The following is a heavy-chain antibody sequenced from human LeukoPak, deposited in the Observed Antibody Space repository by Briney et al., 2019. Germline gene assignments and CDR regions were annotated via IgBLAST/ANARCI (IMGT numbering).Heavy chain of an antibody. J-gene: IGHJ6*02. V-gene: IGHV3-53*04. CDR3: ARMYFDFWRNIPESRYGMDV. CDR2: IYSGAGT. D-gene: IGHD3-3*01. Sequence: PGGSLRLSCAASGFTVSNKYMTWVRQAPGKGLEWVSVIYSGAGTDYADSVKGRFTISRHNSKNTLYLQMNSLRTEDTAVYYCARMYFDFWRNIPESRYGMDVWGQGTTVTVSS. CDR1: GFTVSNKY.